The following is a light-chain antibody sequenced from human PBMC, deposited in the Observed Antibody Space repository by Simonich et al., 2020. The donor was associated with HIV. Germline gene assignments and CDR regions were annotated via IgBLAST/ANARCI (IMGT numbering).Light chain of an antibody. CDR1: QSVLYSSNNKNY. V-gene: IGKV4-1*01. CDR2: WAS. J-gene: IGKJ3*01. Sequence: DIVMTQSPDSLGVSLGARATINCQSSQSVLYSSNNKNYLAWYQQKPGQPPKLLIYWASTRESGVPDRFSGSGSGTDFTRTISSLQAEDVAVYYCQQYYSTPFTFGPGTKVDIK. CDR3: QQYYSTPFT.